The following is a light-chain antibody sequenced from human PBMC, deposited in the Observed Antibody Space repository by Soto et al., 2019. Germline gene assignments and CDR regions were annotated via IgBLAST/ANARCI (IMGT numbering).Light chain of an antibody. CDR2: EVT. CDR1: SSDVGSFAF. CDR3: SSYITSSTLVV. J-gene: IGLJ3*02. V-gene: IGLV2-14*01. Sequence: QSALTQAASVSGSPGQSITISCTGTSSDVGSFAFVSWYQQHPGKAPKLIIYEVTHRPSGVSNRFSGSKSGNTASLTISGLQAEDEAEYFCSSYITSSTLVVFGGGTKLTVL.